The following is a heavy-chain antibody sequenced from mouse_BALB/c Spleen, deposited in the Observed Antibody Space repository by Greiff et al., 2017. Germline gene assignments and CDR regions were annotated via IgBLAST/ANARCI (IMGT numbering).Heavy chain of an antibody. CDR1: GFTFSSYA. J-gene: IGHJ2*01. CDR2: ISSGGST. V-gene: IGHV5-6-5*01. Sequence: EVKLMESGGGLVKPGGSLKLSCAASGFTFSSYAMSWVRQTPEKRLEWVASISSGGSTYYPDSVKGRFTISRDNARNILYLQMSSLRSEDTAMYYCARALYGSYYFDYWGQGTTLTVSS. CDR3: ARALYGSYYFDY. D-gene: IGHD2-2*01.